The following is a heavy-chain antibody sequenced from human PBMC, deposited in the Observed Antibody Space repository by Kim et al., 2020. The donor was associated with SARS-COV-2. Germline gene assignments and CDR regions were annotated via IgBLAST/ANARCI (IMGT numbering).Heavy chain of an antibody. Sequence: YVDPVKGRFTMSRDNAKKSLYLQMSSLRTEDTAIYYCAALDTVQVPGGIWGQGTLVTVSS. CDR3: AALDTVQVPGGI. D-gene: IGHD3-10*01. J-gene: IGHJ4*02. V-gene: IGHV3-7*01.